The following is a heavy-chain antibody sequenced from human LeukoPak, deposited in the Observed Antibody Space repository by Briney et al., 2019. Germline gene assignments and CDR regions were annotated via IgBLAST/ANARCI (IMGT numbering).Heavy chain of an antibody. CDR2: ISDSGGIT. D-gene: IGHD1-26*01. J-gene: IGHJ4*02. Sequence: GSLRLSCAASAFTFSSYEMKWGRQAPGKGLEWVSSISDSGGITYYADSVKGRFTISRDNSKNTLYLQMNSLRAEDTAVYSCARGWRVGSTYFDYWGQGGLGTVSS. CDR1: AFTFSSYE. CDR3: ARGWRVGSTYFDY. V-gene: IGHV3-23*01.